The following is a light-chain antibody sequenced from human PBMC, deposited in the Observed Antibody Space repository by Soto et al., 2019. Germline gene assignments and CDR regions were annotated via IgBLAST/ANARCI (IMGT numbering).Light chain of an antibody. J-gene: IGKJ1*01. CDR3: QQYGSSPRT. Sequence: EIVLTQSPGNLSLSPGERDTLSCRASQSVSSSYLAWYQQKPGQAPRLLIYGASSRATGIPDRLSGSGSGTDFTLTISRLEPEDFAVYYCQQYGSSPRTFGQVTKVEIK. CDR2: GAS. CDR1: QSVSSSY. V-gene: IGKV3-20*01.